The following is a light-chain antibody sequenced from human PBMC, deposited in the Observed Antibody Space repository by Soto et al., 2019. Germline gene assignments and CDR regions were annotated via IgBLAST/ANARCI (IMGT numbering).Light chain of an antibody. CDR3: QQYESYSRWT. Sequence: DIQMTQSPSSLSASVGDRVTITCRASQSITTYLNWYRQKPGKAPKLLIYDASSLQSGVPLRFSGSGSGTEFTLTISSLQSDDFATYYCQQYESYSRWTFGQGTKVDIK. CDR1: QSITTY. J-gene: IGKJ1*01. CDR2: DAS. V-gene: IGKV1-5*01.